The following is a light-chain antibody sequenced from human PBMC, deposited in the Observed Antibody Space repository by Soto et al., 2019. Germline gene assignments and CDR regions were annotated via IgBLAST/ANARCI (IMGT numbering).Light chain of an antibody. V-gene: IGKV3-15*01. CDR1: QSVSNN. Sequence: EIMMTQYPATVSVSPGERATLSCRASQSVSNNLAWYQQKPGQAPRLLIYYASTRATGIPARFSGSGSGTEFTLTISSLQSEDFALYYCQQYNNWPPITFGQGTRLEIK. CDR2: YAS. J-gene: IGKJ5*01. CDR3: QQYNNWPPIT.